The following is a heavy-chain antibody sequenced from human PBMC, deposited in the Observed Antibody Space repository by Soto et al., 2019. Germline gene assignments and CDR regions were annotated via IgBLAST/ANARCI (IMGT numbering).Heavy chain of an antibody. J-gene: IGHJ6*03. V-gene: IGHV3-48*01. CDR1: GFTFSSYS. CDR2: ISSSSSTI. Sequence: GGSLRLSCAASGFTFSSYSMNWVRQAPGKGLEWVSYISSSSSTIYYADSVKGRFTISRDNAKNSLYLQMNSLRAEDTAVYYCARACSSTSCYPYYYYYMDVWGKGTTVTVSS. CDR3: ARACSSTSCYPYYYYYMDV. D-gene: IGHD2-2*01.